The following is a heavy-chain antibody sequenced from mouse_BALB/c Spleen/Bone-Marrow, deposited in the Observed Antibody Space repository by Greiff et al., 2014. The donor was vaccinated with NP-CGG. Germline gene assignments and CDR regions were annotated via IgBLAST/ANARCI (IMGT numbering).Heavy chain of an antibody. CDR2: IYPGDGNT. V-gene: IGHV1-82*01. Sequence: QVQLQRPGPELVKPGASVKISCKASGYAFSSSWMNWVKQRPGQGLEWIGRIYPGDGNTNYNGKFKGKATLTADKSSTTAYMQLSSLTSVDSAVYFCALYDYDGLSWFAYWGQGTLVTVSA. CDR3: ALYDYDGLSWFAY. D-gene: IGHD2-4*01. J-gene: IGHJ3*01. CDR1: GYAFSSSW.